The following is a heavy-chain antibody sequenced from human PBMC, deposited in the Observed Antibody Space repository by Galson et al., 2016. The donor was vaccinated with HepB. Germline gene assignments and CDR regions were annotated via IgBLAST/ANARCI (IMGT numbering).Heavy chain of an antibody. CDR2: VLSPGSDYAT. CDR3: TRLMDPVVGGMDV. V-gene: IGHV3-73*01. Sequence: SLRLSCAASGIDFSGSSMHWVRQAPGKGLEWVGRVLSPGSDYATAYAAPVKGRFTIAKDDSENTEYLQMNSLKSEDTAVYYCTRLMDPVVGGMDVWGQGTTVTVSS. J-gene: IGHJ6*02. D-gene: IGHD2-15*01. CDR1: GIDFSGSS.